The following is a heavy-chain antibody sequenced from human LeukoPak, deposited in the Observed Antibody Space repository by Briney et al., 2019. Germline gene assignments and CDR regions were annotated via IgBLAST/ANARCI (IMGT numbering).Heavy chain of an antibody. J-gene: IGHJ5*02. D-gene: IGHD2-15*01. CDR1: GYTFTGYY. CDR3: ASNRGYCSGGSCYDWFDP. V-gene: IGHV1-2*02. CDR2: INPNSGGT. Sequence: ASLKVSCKASGYTFTGYYMHWVRQAPGQGLEWMGWINPNSGGTNYAQKFQGRVTMTRDTSISTAYMELSRLRSDDTAVYYCASNRGYCSGGSCYDWFDPWGQGTLVTVSS.